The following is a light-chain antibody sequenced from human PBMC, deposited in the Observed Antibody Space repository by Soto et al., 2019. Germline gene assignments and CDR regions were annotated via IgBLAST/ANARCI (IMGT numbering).Light chain of an antibody. V-gene: IGLV7-46*01. J-gene: IGLJ3*02. CDR2: DTS. CDR1: TGEVTSTHW. CDR3: MLCYGNGRV. Sequence: QTVVTQEPSLTVSPGGTVTLTCGSSTGEVTSTHWPYWFQQQPGQAPRSLIYDTSIRHSWTPARFSGSLLGGKAAMTLSGAQPEDEAVYSCMLCYGNGRVFGGGTKLTVL.